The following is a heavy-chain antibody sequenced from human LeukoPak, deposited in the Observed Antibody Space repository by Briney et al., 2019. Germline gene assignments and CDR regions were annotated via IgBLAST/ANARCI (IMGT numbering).Heavy chain of an antibody. CDR1: RASISIYY. Sequence: SETLSLTCTVSRASISIYYWSWIRLPPGKGLEWIGYIYYRGSTNYNPSLKGRVTMSVDTSKNQFSLRLSSVTAADTAVYYCARGSDFGDYWGQGTLVTVSS. CDR2: IYYRGST. V-gene: IGHV4-59*01. CDR3: ARGSDFGDY. D-gene: IGHD4-17*01. J-gene: IGHJ4*02.